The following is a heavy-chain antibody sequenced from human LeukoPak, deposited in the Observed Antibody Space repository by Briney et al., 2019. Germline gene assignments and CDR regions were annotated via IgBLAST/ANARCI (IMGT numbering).Heavy chain of an antibody. Sequence: GGSLRLSCAASGFTFSSYWMSWVRQAPGKGLEWVANIKQDGSEKYYVDSVKGRFTISRDNAKNSLYLQMNSLRAEDTAVYYCARGVIVVVPAARGAILTGYCDYWGQGTLVTVSS. CDR3: ARGVIVVVPAARGAILTGYCDY. J-gene: IGHJ4*02. CDR2: IKQDGSEK. CDR1: GFTFSSYW. V-gene: IGHV3-7*03. D-gene: IGHD2-2*01.